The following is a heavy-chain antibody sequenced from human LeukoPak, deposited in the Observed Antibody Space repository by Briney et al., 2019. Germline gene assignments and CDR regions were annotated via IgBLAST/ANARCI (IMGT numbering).Heavy chain of an antibody. CDR1: GYTFTSYY. J-gene: IGHJ4*02. CDR2: INPSGGST. CDR3: ARETGRWNCFDY. Sequence: ASVTVSCKASGYTFTSYYMHWVRQAPGQGLEWMGIINPSGGSTSYAQKFQGRVTMTRDMSTSTVYMELSSLRSEDTAVYYCARETGRWNCFDYWGQGTLVTVSS. D-gene: IGHD1-1*01. V-gene: IGHV1-46*01.